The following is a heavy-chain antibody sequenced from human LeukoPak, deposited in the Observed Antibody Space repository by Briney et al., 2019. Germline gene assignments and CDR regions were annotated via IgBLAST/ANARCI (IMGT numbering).Heavy chain of an antibody. D-gene: IGHD6-13*01. CDR1: GGSISSSSYY. J-gene: IGHJ6*02. Sequence: SETLSLTCTVSGGSISSSSYYWGWIRQPPGKGLEWIGTIYYSGSTYYNPSLKSRVTISVDTSKNQFSLKLSSVTAADTAVYYCAILHSSSWYTPNYGMDVWGQGTTVTVSS. CDR2: IYYSGST. CDR3: AILHSSSWYTPNYGMDV. V-gene: IGHV4-39*07.